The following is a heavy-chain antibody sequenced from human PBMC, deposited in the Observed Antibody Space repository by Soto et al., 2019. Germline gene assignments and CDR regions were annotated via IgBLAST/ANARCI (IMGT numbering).Heavy chain of an antibody. CDR2: VHYTGST. CDR3: ARGLGYCSGGSCSAQGWFDP. CDR1: DGSISRSTFY. Sequence: SETLSLTCTVSDGSISRSTFYWGWIRQPPGKGLEWIGSVHYTGSTYYNPSLKSRVTMSVDSSKNHIYLKVSSVTAADTAVYYCARGLGYCSGGSCSAQGWFDPWGQGTLVTVSS. V-gene: IGHV4-39*02. D-gene: IGHD2-15*01. J-gene: IGHJ5*02.